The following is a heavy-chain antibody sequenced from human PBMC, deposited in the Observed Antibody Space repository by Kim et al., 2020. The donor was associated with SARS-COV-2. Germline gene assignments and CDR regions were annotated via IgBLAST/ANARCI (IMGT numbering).Heavy chain of an antibody. Sequence: GGSLRLSCAASGFTFSSYEMNWVRQAPGKGLEWVSYISSSGSTIYYADSVKGRFTISRDNAKNSLYLQMNSLRAEDTAVYYCARSFPELDAFDIWGQGTMVTVSS. CDR2: ISSSGSTI. V-gene: IGHV3-48*03. CDR1: GFTFSSYE. CDR3: ARSFPELDAFDI. J-gene: IGHJ3*02. D-gene: IGHD1-26*01.